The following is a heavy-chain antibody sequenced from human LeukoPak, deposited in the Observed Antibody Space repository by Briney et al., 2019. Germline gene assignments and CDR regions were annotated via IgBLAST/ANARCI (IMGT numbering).Heavy chain of an antibody. CDR3: AKGHTSNWYSALDY. V-gene: IGHV3-30*18. J-gene: IGHJ4*02. CDR1: GFTFSTYG. D-gene: IGHD6-13*01. CDR2: ISSDGSHK. Sequence: PGGSLRLPCAASGFTFSTYGMHWVRQAPGKGLEWVAVISSDGSHKYYADSVKGRFTISRDNSRDTLFLQMSSLRAEDTSLYFCAKGHTSNWYSALDYWGQGTLVTVSS.